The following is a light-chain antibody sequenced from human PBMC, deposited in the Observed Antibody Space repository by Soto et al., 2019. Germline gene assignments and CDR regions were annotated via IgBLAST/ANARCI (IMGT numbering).Light chain of an antibody. CDR3: QQYSRWPIT. V-gene: IGKV3-11*01. CDR2: DAS. Sequence: EIFLTQSPATLSLSRGERATLSCRASQSVSSYLAWYQQKPGQAPRLLIYDASNRATGIPARFSGSGSGTDFTLTISSLEPEDFAVYYCQQYSRWPITFGQATRLE. CDR1: QSVSSY. J-gene: IGKJ5*01.